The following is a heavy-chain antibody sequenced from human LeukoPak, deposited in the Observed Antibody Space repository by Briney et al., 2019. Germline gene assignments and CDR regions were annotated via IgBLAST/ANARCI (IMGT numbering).Heavy chain of an antibody. D-gene: IGHD6-13*01. V-gene: IGHV3-30*03. CDR2: ISYDGSNK. J-gene: IGHJ5*02. CDR3: ARDGSSWSNWLDP. Sequence: GGSLRLSCAASGFTFSSYGMHWVRQAPGKGLEWVAVISYDGSNKYYADSVKGRFTISRDNSKNTLYLQMNSLRAEDTGVYYCARDGSSWSNWLDPWGQGTLVTVSS. CDR1: GFTFSSYG.